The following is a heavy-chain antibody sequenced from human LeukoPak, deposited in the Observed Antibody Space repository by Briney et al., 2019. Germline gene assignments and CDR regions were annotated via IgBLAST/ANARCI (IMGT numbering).Heavy chain of an antibody. J-gene: IGHJ5*02. D-gene: IGHD3-10*01. V-gene: IGHV3-30-3*01. CDR3: ASPFGSGSYSSPNWFDP. CDR1: GFTFSSYA. CDR2: ISYDGSNK. Sequence: GRSLRLSCAASGFTFSSYAMHWVRQAPGKGLEWVAVISYDGSNKYYADSVKGRFTISRDNSKNTLYLQMNSLRAEDTAVYYCASPFGSGSYSSPNWFDPWGQGTLVTVSS.